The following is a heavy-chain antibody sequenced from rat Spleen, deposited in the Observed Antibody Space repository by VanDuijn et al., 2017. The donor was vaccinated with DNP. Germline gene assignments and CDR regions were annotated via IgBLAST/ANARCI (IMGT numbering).Heavy chain of an antibody. CDR3: TRVTPFDY. Sequence: EVQVVESGGGLVQPKGSLQLACAASGFDFNTYAMSWIRQAPGNGLDWVASITIKTHNYVALYADSVKERFTISRDDSQSMVYLQMNNLKTGDTALYYCTRVTPFDYWGQGVMVTVSS. J-gene: IGHJ2*01. CDR2: ITIKTHNYVA. D-gene: IGHD1-4*01. CDR1: GFDFNTYA. V-gene: IGHV10-4*01.